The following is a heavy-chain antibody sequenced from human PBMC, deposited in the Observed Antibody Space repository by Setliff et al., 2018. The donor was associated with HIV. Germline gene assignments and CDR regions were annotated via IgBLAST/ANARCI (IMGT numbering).Heavy chain of an antibody. V-gene: IGHV3-48*01. Sequence: PSETLSLSCAASGFSFSDYHMNWVRQAPGKGLEWISFISSSSSPIYYADSMKGRFTISRDNAKNSLYLQMNSLRVEDTAVYYCAREGVNYGLKGPFDYWGQGTPVTVSS. J-gene: IGHJ4*02. CDR2: ISSSSSPI. CDR1: GFSFSDYH. D-gene: IGHD3-10*01. CDR3: AREGVNYGLKGPFDY.